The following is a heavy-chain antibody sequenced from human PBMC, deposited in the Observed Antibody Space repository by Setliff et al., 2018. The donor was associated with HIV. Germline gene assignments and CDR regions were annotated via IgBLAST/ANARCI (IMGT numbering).Heavy chain of an antibody. CDR2: INDRGNT. J-gene: IGHJ4*02. D-gene: IGHD5-12*01. V-gene: IGHV4-34*01. Sequence: PSETLSLTCTVSGGSFSDYYWTWIRQPPNEGLEWIGEINDRGNTNYMPSLRSRVTISVDTSKNQFSLKLTSVTAADSAIYYCARGRHIEATIPLDHWGQGTLVTVPS. CDR1: GGSFSDYY. CDR3: ARGRHIEATIPLDH.